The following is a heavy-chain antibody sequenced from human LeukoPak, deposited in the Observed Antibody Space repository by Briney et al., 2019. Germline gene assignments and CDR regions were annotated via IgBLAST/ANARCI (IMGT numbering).Heavy chain of an antibody. D-gene: IGHD4/OR15-4a*01. CDR1: GYSIRNENW. V-gene: IGHV4-28*01. Sequence: SDTLSLTCAVSGYSIRNENWWGWIRQPPGKGLEWIGYVYYSGGAHYNPSLKSRVTMSVDLSRNQFALKLSSVTAADTAVYYCARHSDGGNYHDPFDIWGQGTMATVSS. J-gene: IGHJ3*02. CDR3: ARHSDGGNYHDPFDI. CDR2: VYYSGGA.